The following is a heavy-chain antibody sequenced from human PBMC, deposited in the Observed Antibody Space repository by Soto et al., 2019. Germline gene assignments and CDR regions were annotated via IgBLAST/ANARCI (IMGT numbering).Heavy chain of an antibody. CDR2: ISYDGSNK. CDR3: AKDPYSSSSEGDYYYYGMDV. V-gene: IGHV3-30*18. J-gene: IGHJ6*02. D-gene: IGHD6-6*01. CDR1: GFTFSSYG. Sequence: QVQLVESGGGVVQPGRSLRRSCAASGFTFSSYGMHWVRQAPGKGLEWVAVISYDGSNKYYADSVKGRFTISRDNSKNTPYLQMNSLRAEDTAVYYCAKDPYSSSSEGDYYYYGMDVWGQGTTVTVSS.